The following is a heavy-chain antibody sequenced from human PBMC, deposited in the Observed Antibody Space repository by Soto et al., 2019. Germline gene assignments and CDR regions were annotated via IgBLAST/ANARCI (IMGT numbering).Heavy chain of an antibody. CDR2: INAGNGNT. CDR3: ARVMVRAVTFPFGY. Sequence: ASGKISCDASGYTFTSYAMHGVRQAPGQRLEWMGWINAGNGNTKYSQKFQGRVTITRDTSASTAYMELSSLRSEDTAVYYCARVMVRAVTFPFGYWGQLTLFTVCS. J-gene: IGHJ4*02. D-gene: IGHD3-10*01. V-gene: IGHV1-3*01. CDR1: GYTFTSYA.